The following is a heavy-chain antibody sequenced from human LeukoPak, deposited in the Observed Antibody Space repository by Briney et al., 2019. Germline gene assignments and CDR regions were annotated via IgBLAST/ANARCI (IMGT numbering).Heavy chain of an antibody. Sequence: PGGSLRLSCAASGFTFDDYAMHWVRQAPGKGLEWVSGISWNSGSIGYADSVKGRFTISRDNAKNSLYLQMNSLRAEDTALYYYAKGQGGYSYGYGDYWGQGTLVTVSS. CDR1: GFTFDDYA. D-gene: IGHD5-18*01. V-gene: IGHV3-9*01. J-gene: IGHJ4*02. CDR2: ISWNSGSI. CDR3: AKGQGGYSYGYGDY.